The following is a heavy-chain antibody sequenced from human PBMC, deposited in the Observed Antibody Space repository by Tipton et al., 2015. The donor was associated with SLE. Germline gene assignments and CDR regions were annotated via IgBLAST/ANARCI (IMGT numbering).Heavy chain of an antibody. V-gene: IGHV4-34*01. CDR3: AGVLGYCTGGVCYYYYGMDV. CDR1: GGSFSDYF. J-gene: IGHJ6*02. CDR2: INHGGST. D-gene: IGHD2-8*02. Sequence: TLSLTCTVYGGSFSDYFWSWIRQPPGKGLEWIGEINHGGSTNYNPSLKSRVTISVDTSKNQFSLKLSSVTAADTAVYYCAGVLGYCTGGVCYYYYGMDVWGQGTTVTVSS.